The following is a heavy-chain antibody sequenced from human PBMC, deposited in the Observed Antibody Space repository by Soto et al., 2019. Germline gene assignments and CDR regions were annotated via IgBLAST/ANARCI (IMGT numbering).Heavy chain of an antibody. V-gene: IGHV3-7*01. CDR1: GFTFSSYW. CDR3: ARCFFVLQGYYDILTGYYIRYFQH. CDR2: IKQDGSEK. D-gene: IGHD3-9*01. Sequence: GGSLRLSCAASGFTFSSYWMSWVRQAPGKGLEWVANIKQDGSEKYYVDSVKGRFTISRDNAENSLYLQMNSRRAEDTALYYCARCFFVLQGYYDILTGYYIRYFQHWGQGTLVTVSS. J-gene: IGHJ1*01.